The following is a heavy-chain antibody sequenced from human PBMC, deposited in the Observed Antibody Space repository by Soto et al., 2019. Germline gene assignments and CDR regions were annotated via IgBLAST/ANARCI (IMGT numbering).Heavy chain of an antibody. CDR3: ARGLTINPPSSPNCIDF. D-gene: IGHD4-4*01. Sequence: SETLSLTCAVYGGSFSGYYWSWIRQPPGKGLEWIGEINHSGSTNYNPSLKSRVTISVDTSKNQFSLKLSSVTAADTAVYYCARGLTINPPSSPNCIDFWGQGTLVTLSS. CDR2: INHSGST. V-gene: IGHV4-34*01. J-gene: IGHJ5*01. CDR1: GGSFSGYY.